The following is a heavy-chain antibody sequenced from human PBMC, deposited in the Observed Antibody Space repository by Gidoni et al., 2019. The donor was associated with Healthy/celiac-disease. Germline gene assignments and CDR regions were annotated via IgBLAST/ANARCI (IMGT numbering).Heavy chain of an antibody. CDR1: VCSISSCY. D-gene: IGHD6-13*01. J-gene: IGHJ3*02. V-gene: IGHV4-59*01. Sequence: QVQLQESGPGLVKLSETLSLTCPVPVCSISSCYCSWIRQPPRKGLEWIGYINYSGSTNYNPSRKSRVTISVDTSKNQFSLKLSSVTAADTAVYYCARVGARIAAAPSSGAFDIWGQGTMVTVSS. CDR2: INYSGST. CDR3: ARVGARIAAAPSSGAFDI.